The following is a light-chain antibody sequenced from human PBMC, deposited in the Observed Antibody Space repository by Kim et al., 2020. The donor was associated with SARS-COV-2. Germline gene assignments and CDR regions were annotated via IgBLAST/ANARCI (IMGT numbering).Light chain of an antibody. Sequence: SPRERAAPPCRASQSVSTNLASYHQKPGQAPRLLIYDVSIRATGVPVRFSGSGSGTEFTLTISNLQSEDFAVYHCQQYNKWFALSFGGGTKVDIK. CDR2: DVS. J-gene: IGKJ4*01. CDR1: QSVSTN. CDR3: QQYNKWFALS. V-gene: IGKV3-15*01.